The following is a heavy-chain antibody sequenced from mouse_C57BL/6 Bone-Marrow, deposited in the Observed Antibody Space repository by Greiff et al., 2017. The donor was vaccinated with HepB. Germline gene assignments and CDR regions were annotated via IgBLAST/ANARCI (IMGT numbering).Heavy chain of an antibody. CDR2: IDPSDSYT. Sequence: VQLQQPGAELVMPGASVKLSCKASGYTFTSYWMHWVKQRPGQGLEWIGEIDPSDSYTNYNQKFKGKSTLTVDKSSSTAYMQLSSLTSEDSAVYYWARGDIYYGYIYYAMDYWGQGTSVTVSS. J-gene: IGHJ4*01. V-gene: IGHV1-69*01. D-gene: IGHD2-2*01. CDR3: ARGDIYYGYIYYAMDY. CDR1: GYTFTSYW.